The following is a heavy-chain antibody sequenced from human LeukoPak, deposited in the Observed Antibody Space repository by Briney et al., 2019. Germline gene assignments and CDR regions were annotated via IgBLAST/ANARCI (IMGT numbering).Heavy chain of an antibody. V-gene: IGHV4-39*01. CDR1: GGSISSSSYY. J-gene: IGHJ4*02. Sequence: PSETLSLTCTVSGGSISSSSYYWGWIRQPPGKGLEWIGSIYYSGSTYYNPSLKGRVTISVDTSKNQFSLKLSSVTAADTAVYYCARVGSGGFGELSCPPDYWGQGTLVTVSS. CDR2: IYYSGST. D-gene: IGHD3-10*01. CDR3: ARVGSGGFGELSCPPDY.